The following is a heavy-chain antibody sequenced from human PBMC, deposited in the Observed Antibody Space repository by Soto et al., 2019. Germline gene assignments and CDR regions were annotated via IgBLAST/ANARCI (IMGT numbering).Heavy chain of an antibody. D-gene: IGHD1-20*01. CDR1: GFTFSSSG. CDR2: ISYDGTNK. Sequence: GGPLRLSCAASGFTFSSSGMHWVRQAPGKGLEWVAVISYDGTNKYYADSVKGRFTISRDNPKNTLYLQMNSLRAEDTGVYYCAKEFHTWNYFDYWGQGTLVTVSS. J-gene: IGHJ4*02. CDR3: AKEFHTWNYFDY. V-gene: IGHV3-30*18.